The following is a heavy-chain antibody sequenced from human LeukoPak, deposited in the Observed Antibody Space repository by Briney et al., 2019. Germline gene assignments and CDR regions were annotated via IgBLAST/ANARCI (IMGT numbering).Heavy chain of an antibody. Sequence: GESLKISCKGSGYSFTSYWIGWVRQMPGKGLEWMGIIYPGDSDTRYSPSFQGQVTISADKSISTAYLQWSSLKASDTAMYYCARLSALYSSGWYRYFDYWGQGTLVTVSS. V-gene: IGHV5-51*01. D-gene: IGHD6-13*01. J-gene: IGHJ4*02. CDR2: IYPGDSDT. CDR3: ARLSALYSSGWYRYFDY. CDR1: GYSFTSYW.